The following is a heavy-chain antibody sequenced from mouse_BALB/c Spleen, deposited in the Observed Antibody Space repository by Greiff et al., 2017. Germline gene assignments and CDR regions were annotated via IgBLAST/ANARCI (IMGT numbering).Heavy chain of an antibody. V-gene: IGHV1S81*02. CDR3: TRGIYYDYDVYAMDD. J-gene: IGHJ4*01. CDR1: GYTFTSYY. Sequence: QVQLQQPGAELVKPGASVKLSCKASGYTFTSYYMYWVKQRPGQGLEWIGGINPSNGGTNFNEKFKSKATLTVDKSSSTAYMQLSSLTSEDSAVYYCTRGIYYDYDVYAMDDWGQGTSVTVSS. CDR2: INPSNGGT. D-gene: IGHD2-4*01.